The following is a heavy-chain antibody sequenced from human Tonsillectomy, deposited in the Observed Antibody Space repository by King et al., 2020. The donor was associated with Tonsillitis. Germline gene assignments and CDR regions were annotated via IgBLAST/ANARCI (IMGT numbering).Heavy chain of an antibody. J-gene: IGHJ4*02. CDR1: GFTFSNSW. CDR2: IKKDGTSK. CDR3: AKHGDWAFDY. Sequence: VQLVESGGGLVQPGGSLRLSCGASGFTFSNSWMGWVRQAPGKGLEWVANIKKDGTSKYYLDSVEGRLTISRDNAENSLYLQMNSLRDEDTALYYCAKHGDWAFDYWGQGTLVTVSS. D-gene: IGHD4-17*01. V-gene: IGHV3-7*01.